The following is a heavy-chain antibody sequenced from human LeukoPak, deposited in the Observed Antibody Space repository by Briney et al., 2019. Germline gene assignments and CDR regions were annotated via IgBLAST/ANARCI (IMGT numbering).Heavy chain of an antibody. CDR3: ARVRGDFETD. V-gene: IGHV4-59*01. CDR1: GGSISSYY. Sequence: SETLSLTCSVSGGSISSYYWTWIRQPPGRGLEWIGYRYYSGSTTYNPSLKSRVTISVDTSKSQFSLKLISVTAADTAIYYCARVRGDFETDWGQGTLVTVSS. CDR2: RYYSGST. J-gene: IGHJ1*01. D-gene: IGHD3-16*01.